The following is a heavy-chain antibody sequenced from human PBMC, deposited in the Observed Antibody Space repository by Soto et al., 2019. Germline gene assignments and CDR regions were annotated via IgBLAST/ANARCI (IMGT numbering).Heavy chain of an antibody. CDR1: GFTFSSYS. V-gene: IGHV3-21*01. J-gene: IGHJ4*02. D-gene: IGHD2-8*01. Sequence: EVQLVESGGGLVKPGGSLRLSCAASGFTFSSYSMNWVRQAPGKGLEWVSSISSSSSYIYYADSVKGRFTISRDNAKNSLYLRTNCVRAAATAVYCCARGLRVYAAFAYWGQGTLVTVSS. CDR2: ISSSSSYI. CDR3: ARGLRVYAAFAY.